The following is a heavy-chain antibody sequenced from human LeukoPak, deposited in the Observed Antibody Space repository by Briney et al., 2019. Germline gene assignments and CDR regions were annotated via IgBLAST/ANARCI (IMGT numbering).Heavy chain of an antibody. CDR3: ARERGPVYGNYVLVAFDI. Sequence: PSETLSLTCTVSGGSISSGDYYWSWIRQPPGKGLEWIGYMHYSGSSQYNPSLKSRVTISVDTSKNQFSLKLSSVTAADTAVYYCARERGPVYGNYVLVAFDIWGQGTMVTVSS. CDR2: MHYSGSS. D-gene: IGHD4-11*01. V-gene: IGHV4-30-4*01. CDR1: GGSISSGDYY. J-gene: IGHJ3*02.